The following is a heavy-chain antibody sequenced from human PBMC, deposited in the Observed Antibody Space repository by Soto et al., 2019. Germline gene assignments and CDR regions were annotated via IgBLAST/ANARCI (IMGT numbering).Heavy chain of an antibody. Sequence: SETLSLTCTVSGASIISGRHSWGWIRQPPGKGLDWVGTVGYGGITYYNPSLRSRISISLDTSKNHLSLRLTSVTAADTAVYYCARQRPTDGRWEFANYYGMDVWGQGTPVTVSS. D-gene: IGHD1-26*01. V-gene: IGHV4-39*01. CDR3: ARQRPTDGRWEFANYYGMDV. CDR2: VGYGGIT. J-gene: IGHJ6*02. CDR1: GASIISGRHS.